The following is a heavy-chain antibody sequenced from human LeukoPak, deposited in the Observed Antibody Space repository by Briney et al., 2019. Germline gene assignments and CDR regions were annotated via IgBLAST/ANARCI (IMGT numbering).Heavy chain of an antibody. D-gene: IGHD6-19*01. Sequence: SETLSLTCTVSGGSISSYYWSWIRQPPGKGLEWIGYIYYSGSTNYNPSLKSRVTISVDTSKNQFSLKLSSVTAADTAVYYCARGPKSIAVAGGDWGQGTLVTVSS. CDR3: ARGPKSIAVAGGD. CDR1: GGSISSYY. J-gene: IGHJ4*02. CDR2: IYYSGST. V-gene: IGHV4-59*12.